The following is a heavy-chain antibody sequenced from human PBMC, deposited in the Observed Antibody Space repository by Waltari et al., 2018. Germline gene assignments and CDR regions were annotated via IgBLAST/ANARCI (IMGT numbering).Heavy chain of an antibody. CDR1: GFTFSSNG. Sequence: QVQLVESGGGVVQPGGSLRLSCAASGFTFSSNGMHWVRQAPGKGLEWVAFIRYDGSNKYYADSVKGRFTISRDNSKNTLYLQMNSLRDEETAVYYCAKDPTSSGPLDPWGQGTLVTVSS. CDR3: AKDPTSSGPLDP. J-gene: IGHJ5*02. V-gene: IGHV3-30*02. CDR2: IRYDGSNK.